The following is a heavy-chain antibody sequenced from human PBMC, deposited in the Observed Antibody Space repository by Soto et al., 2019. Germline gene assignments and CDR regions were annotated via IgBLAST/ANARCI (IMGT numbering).Heavy chain of an antibody. Sequence: QVQLVESGGGVVQPGDSLKLSCAASGFSFSNYFMHWVRQAPGKGLEWLAGIWFDGGSEFHADSLKGRLTISRDTSSNTLYMEMSSLRAEDTAVYYCAKESDTFDVWGQGTMVTVSS. CDR3: AKESDTFDV. J-gene: IGHJ3*01. V-gene: IGHV3-30*02. CDR2: IWFDGGSE. CDR1: GFSFSNYF.